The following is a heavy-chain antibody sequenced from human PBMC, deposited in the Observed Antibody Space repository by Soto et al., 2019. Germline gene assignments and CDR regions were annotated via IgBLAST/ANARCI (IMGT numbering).Heavy chain of an antibody. V-gene: IGHV1-46*04. CDR2: INPNGGST. CDR3: AREGPAGSSSHYFYYGMDV. CDR1: EYTFATYY. Sequence: QVQLVQSGAEVKKPGASVKVSCNASEYTFATYYIHWVRQAPGQGLEWMGIINPNGGSTTYAQRLQGRVTMTRDTSTSTVYMELSSLRSEDTAVYYCAREGPAGSSSHYFYYGMDVWGQGTTVTVSS. J-gene: IGHJ6*02. D-gene: IGHD6-6*01.